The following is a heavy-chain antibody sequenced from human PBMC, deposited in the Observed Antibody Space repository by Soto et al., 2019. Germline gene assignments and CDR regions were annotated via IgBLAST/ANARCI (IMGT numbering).Heavy chain of an antibody. J-gene: IGHJ4*02. D-gene: IGHD3-3*01. Sequence: EVQLVESGGALVKPGGSPRLSCAASGFTLRSAWMNWVRQAPGKGLEWVGHIKSETDGGPPDYATPVKGRFSISRDDSKNILYLQMNSLKTDAAVYYCVTYDFWSGFSSDDHWGQGTLVIVSS. V-gene: IGHV3-15*07. CDR3: VTYDFWSGFSSDDH. CDR2: IKSETDGGPP. CDR1: GFTLRSAW.